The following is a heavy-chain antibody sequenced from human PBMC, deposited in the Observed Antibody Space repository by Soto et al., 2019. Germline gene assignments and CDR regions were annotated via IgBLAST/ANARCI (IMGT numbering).Heavy chain of an antibody. V-gene: IGHV4-31*03. CDR2: IYYSGST. Sequence: PSETLSLTCTVSGGSISSGGYYWSWIRQHPGKGLEWIGYIYYSGSTYYNPSLKSRVTISVDTSKNQFSLKLSSVTAADTAVYYCARDSYYDSSAFDYWGQGTLVTVSS. J-gene: IGHJ4*02. CDR1: GGSISSGGYY. CDR3: ARDSYYDSSAFDY. D-gene: IGHD3-22*01.